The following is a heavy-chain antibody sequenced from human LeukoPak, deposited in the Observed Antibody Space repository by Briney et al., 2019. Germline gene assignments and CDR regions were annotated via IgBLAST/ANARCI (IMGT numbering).Heavy chain of an antibody. CDR2: INPNSGGT. J-gene: IGHJ5*02. CDR1: GYTFTGYY. V-gene: IGHV1-2*02. D-gene: IGHD6-19*01. Sequence: ASVKVSCKASGYTFTGYYMHWVRQAPGQGLEWMGWINPNSGGTNYAQKFQGRDTMTRDTSISTAYMELSSLRSEDTAVYYCARAGIAGAERFDPWGQGTLVTVSS. CDR3: ARAGIAGAERFDP.